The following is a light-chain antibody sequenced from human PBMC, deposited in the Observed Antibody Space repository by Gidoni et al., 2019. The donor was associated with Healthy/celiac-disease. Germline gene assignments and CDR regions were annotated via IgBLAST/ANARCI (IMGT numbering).Light chain of an antibody. V-gene: IGLV2-14*03. J-gene: IGLJ1*01. CDR3: SSYTSSSTPYV. CDR2: DFS. CDR1: RSDVGGDNY. Sequence: QSALTQPASVSGSPGQSINISCTGTRSDVGGDNYVSWYQQHPGKAPNLMIYDFSNRPSGGSNRFSGSKSGNTASLTISGLQAEDEADYYCSSYTSSSTPYVFGTGTKVTVL.